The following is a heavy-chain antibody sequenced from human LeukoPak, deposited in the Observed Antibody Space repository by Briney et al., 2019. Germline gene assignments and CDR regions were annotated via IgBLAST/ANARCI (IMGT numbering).Heavy chain of an antibody. J-gene: IGHJ5*02. V-gene: IGHV4-38-2*01. D-gene: IGHD2/OR15-2a*01. CDR1: GYSNSSGDY. Sequence: SETLSLTCVVSGYSNSSGDYWAWLRQPPGKGLEWIGSIYYSGSTDYNPSLKSRASISVDTSKTQFSLKLFSVTAADTAVYYCAKNSTAAWFDPWGQGTLVTVSS. CDR2: IYYSGST. CDR3: AKNSTAAWFDP.